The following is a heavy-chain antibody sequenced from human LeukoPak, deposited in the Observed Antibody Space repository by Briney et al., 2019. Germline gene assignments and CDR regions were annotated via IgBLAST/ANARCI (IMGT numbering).Heavy chain of an antibody. CDR2: ISAYNGNT. Sequence: ASVKASCKASGYTFSTYGISWVRQVPGQGLEWMGWISAYNGNTYYAQKLQGRVIMTTDTSTSTAYMELRSLRSDDTAVYYCARDPNTAMVHSVYYYYGMDVWGQGTTVTVSS. CDR1: GYTFSTYG. J-gene: IGHJ6*02. D-gene: IGHD5-18*01. CDR3: ARDPNTAMVHSVYYYYGMDV. V-gene: IGHV1-18*01.